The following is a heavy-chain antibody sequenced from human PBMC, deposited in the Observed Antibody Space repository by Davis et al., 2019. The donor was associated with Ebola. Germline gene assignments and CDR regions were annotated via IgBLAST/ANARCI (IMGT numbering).Heavy chain of an antibody. CDR2: IIPIFGTA. J-gene: IGHJ4*02. D-gene: IGHD3-22*01. CDR3: ARAYYYDSSGSEDY. V-gene: IGHV1-69*13. Sequence: SVKVSCKASGGTFSSYAISWVRQAPGQGLEWMGGIIPIFGTANYAQKFQGRVTITADESTSAAYMELSSLRSEDTAVYYCARAYYYDSSGSEDYWGQGTLVTVSS. CDR1: GGTFSSYA.